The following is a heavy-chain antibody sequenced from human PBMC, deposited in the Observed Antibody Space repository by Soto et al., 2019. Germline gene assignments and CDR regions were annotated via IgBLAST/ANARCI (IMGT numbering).Heavy chain of an antibody. CDR3: ARDRGGAAAVFYYYYGMDV. V-gene: IGHV3-30-3*01. Sequence: QVQLVESGGGVVQPGRSLRLSCAASGFTFSSYAMHWVRQAPGKGLEWVAVISYDGSNKYYADSVKGRFTISRDNSKNTLYLQMNGMRAEDTAVYYCARDRGGAAAVFYYYYGMDVWGQGTTVTVSS. CDR2: ISYDGSNK. D-gene: IGHD6-13*01. CDR1: GFTFSSYA. J-gene: IGHJ6*02.